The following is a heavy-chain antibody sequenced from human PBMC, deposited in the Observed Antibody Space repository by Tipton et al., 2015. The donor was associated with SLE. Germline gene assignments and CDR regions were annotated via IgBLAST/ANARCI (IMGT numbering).Heavy chain of an antibody. D-gene: IGHD6-13*01. Sequence: GSLRLSCAASGFTFTSYAMNWVRQAPGKGLEWVSGISGSGDSTYYADSVQGRFTISRDNSKNTLFLQMNSLRAEDTAVYYCAKANPTLAVARGGMDVWGQGTTVTVSS. CDR3: AKANPTLAVARGGMDV. CDR1: GFTFTSYA. J-gene: IGHJ6*02. V-gene: IGHV3-23*01. CDR2: ISGSGDST.